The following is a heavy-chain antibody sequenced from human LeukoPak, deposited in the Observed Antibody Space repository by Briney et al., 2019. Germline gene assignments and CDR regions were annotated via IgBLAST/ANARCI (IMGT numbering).Heavy chain of an antibody. CDR2: ISPDGSTT. CDR1: GFTFSRYW. CDR3: GRGGVVVPATNKYYFDS. D-gene: IGHD2-2*01. V-gene: IGHV3-74*03. Sequence: GGSLRLSCAASGFTFSRYWMHWVRQAPGKGLMWVSRISPDGSTTLYADSVKGRFTISRDNAKNTLYLQMNSLGAEDTAVYYCGRGGVVVPATNKYYFDSWGQGTLVTVSS. J-gene: IGHJ4*02.